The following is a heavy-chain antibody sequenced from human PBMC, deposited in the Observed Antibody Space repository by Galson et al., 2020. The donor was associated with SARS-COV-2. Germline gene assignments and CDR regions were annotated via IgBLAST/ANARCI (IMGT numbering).Heavy chain of an antibody. D-gene: IGHD1-26*01. J-gene: IGHJ4*02. CDR2: INSNGSST. Sequence: GGSLRLSCAASGFTFSSYWMHWVRQTPGKGLVWVSRINSNGSSTTYADSVKGRFTISRDNAKNTLYLQMNSLRADDTAVYYCTATRAYWGQGTLVTVSS. CDR1: GFTFSSYW. CDR3: TATRAY. V-gene: IGHV3-74*03.